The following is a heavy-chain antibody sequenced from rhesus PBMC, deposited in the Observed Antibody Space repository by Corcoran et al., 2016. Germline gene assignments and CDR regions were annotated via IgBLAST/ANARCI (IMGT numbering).Heavy chain of an antibody. V-gene: IGHV3-201*01. CDR2: ISWDGDST. CDR3: AKTSGPDY. D-gene: IGHD3-9*01. CDR1: GFTFDDYA. J-gene: IGHJ4*01. Sequence: EVQLVESVGGVVQPGGSLRLSCAASGFTFDDYAMHCVRQAPGKGVECVSAISWDGDSTGYADSVKCRFTISRDNATNTLFLQMGRLRAGNTALYYCAKTSGPDYWGQGVLVTVSS.